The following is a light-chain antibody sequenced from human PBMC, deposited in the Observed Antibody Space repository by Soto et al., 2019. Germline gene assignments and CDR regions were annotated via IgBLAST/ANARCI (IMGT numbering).Light chain of an antibody. Sequence: QSALTQPASVSGSPGQSITISCTGTSSDVGSYNLVSWYQQHPGEAPKLMIYEGSKRPSGVSNRFSGSKSGNTASLTISGLQAEDEADYYCCSYAGSVVFGGGTKLTVL. CDR2: EGS. CDR1: SSDVGSYNL. V-gene: IGLV2-23*01. CDR3: CSYAGSVV. J-gene: IGLJ2*01.